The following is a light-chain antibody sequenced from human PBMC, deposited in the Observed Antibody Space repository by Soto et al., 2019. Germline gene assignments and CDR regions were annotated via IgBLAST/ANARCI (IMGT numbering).Light chain of an antibody. CDR1: QRVSRK. CDR2: GAS. J-gene: IGKJ1*01. CDR3: QQYNNWPLRG. V-gene: IGKV3-15*01. Sequence: IVMTQSSTNLSVSPGERATLSCKASQRVSRKLAWYQQKPGPASRLLIYGASTRATGIPARFSGSGSGTEFTLTISSLQSEDFAVYYCQQYNNWPLRGFGQGTKVEIK.